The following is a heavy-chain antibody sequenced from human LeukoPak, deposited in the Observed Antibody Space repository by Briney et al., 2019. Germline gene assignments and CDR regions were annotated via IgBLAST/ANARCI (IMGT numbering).Heavy chain of an antibody. V-gene: IGHV1-69*04. CDR3: ARGIAAPYDAFDI. D-gene: IGHD6-13*01. Sequence: GASVKVSCKASGYTFTSYGISWVRQAPGQGLEWMGRIIPILGIANYAQKFQGRVTITADKSTSTAYMELSSLRSEDTAVYYCARGIAAPYDAFDIWGQGTMVTVSS. J-gene: IGHJ3*02. CDR2: IIPILGIA. CDR1: GYTFTSYG.